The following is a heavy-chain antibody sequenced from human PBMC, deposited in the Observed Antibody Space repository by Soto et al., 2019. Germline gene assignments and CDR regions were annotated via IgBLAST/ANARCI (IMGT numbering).Heavy chain of an antibody. CDR1: GFTVSSNY. CDR3: ARDRRERDYYYGMDV. D-gene: IGHD1-26*01. V-gene: IGHV3-53*01. J-gene: IGHJ6*02. CDR2: IYSGGST. Sequence: GSALRLSCAASGFTVSSNYMSWVRQAPGKGLEWVSVIYSGGSTYYADSVKGRFTISRDNSKNTLYLQMNSLRAEDTAVYYCARDRRERDYYYGMDVWGQGTTVTVS.